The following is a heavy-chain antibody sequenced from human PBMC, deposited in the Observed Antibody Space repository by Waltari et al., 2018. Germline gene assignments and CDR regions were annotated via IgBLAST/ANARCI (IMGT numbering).Heavy chain of an antibody. J-gene: IGHJ6*02. V-gene: IGHV1-2*06. Sequence: QVQLVQSGAEVKKPGASVKVSCKASGYTFTGYYMHWVRQAPGQGLEWMGRINPNSGGTNYGTKVQGRVTMTRDTSISTAYMELSRLRSDDTAVYYCAREYGSGSYSYYYGMDVWGQGTTVTVSS. D-gene: IGHD3-10*01. CDR3: AREYGSGSYSYYYGMDV. CDR2: INPNSGGT. CDR1: GYTFTGYY.